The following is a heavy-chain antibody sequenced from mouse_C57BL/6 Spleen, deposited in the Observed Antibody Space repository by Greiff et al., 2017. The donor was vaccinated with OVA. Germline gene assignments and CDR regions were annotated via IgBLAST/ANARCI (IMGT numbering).Heavy chain of an antibody. V-gene: IGHV2-3*01. Sequence: VKLMESGPGLVAPSQSLSITCTVSGFSLTSYGVSRVRQPPGKGLEWLGVIWGDGSTNYHSALISRLSLSKDNSKSQVFLKLNSLQTDDTATYYCAKEGDVAWYFDVWGTGTTVTVSS. CDR1: GFSLTSYG. J-gene: IGHJ1*03. CDR2: IWGDGST. CDR3: AKEGDVAWYFDV. D-gene: IGHD3-3*01.